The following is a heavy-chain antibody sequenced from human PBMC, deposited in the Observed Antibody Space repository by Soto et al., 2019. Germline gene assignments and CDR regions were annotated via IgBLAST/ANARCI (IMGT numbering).Heavy chain of an antibody. J-gene: IGHJ6*02. CDR1: GFTFSSYG. CDR2: ISYDGSNK. Sequence: GGSLRLSCAASGFTFSSYGMHWVRQAPGKGLEWVAVISYDGSNKYYADSVKGRFTISRDNSKNTLYLQMNSLRAEDTAVYYCAKSKLWLLYYYYGMDVWGQGTTVTGSS. V-gene: IGHV3-30*18. D-gene: IGHD5-18*01. CDR3: AKSKLWLLYYYYGMDV.